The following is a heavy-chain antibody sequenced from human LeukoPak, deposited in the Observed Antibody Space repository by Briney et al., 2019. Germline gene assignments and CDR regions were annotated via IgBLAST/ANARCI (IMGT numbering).Heavy chain of an antibody. J-gene: IGHJ4*02. CDR3: ARGWGGDCYHVH. Sequence: ASAKVSCKASGYTFISYDINWVRQATGQGLEWMGWMSPNSGNTGYAQKFQGRVTITRDTSASTVYMELSSLGSEDTAVYYCARGWGGDCYHVHWGQGTLVTVSS. CDR2: MSPNSGNT. CDR1: GYTFISYD. D-gene: IGHD2-21*02. V-gene: IGHV1-8*01.